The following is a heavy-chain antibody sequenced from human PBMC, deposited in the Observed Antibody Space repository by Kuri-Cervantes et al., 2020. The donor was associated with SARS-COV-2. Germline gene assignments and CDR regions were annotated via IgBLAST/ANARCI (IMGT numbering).Heavy chain of an antibody. CDR1: GFIVSNNY. CDR2: IYRNGST. CDR3: TTDAVTASGYSNYEGPSYYYGMDV. Sequence: GGSLRLSCAASGFIVSNNYMSWVRQAPGKGLEWVSVIYRNGSTYYADSVEDRFSISRDNSKNTLYLQMNSLRAEDTAVYYCTTDAVTASGYSNYEGPSYYYGMDVWGQGTTVTVSS. D-gene: IGHD4-11*01. J-gene: IGHJ6*02. V-gene: IGHV3-66*01.